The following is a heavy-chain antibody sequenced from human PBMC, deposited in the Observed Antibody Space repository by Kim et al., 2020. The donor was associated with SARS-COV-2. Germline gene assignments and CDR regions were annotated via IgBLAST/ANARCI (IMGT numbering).Heavy chain of an antibody. V-gene: IGHV1-3*01. J-gene: IGHJ6*03. CDR2: NGNT. Sequence: NGNTKYSQTFQGRVTITRDTSASTAYMELSSLRAEDTAVYYCARKREGMDVWGKGTTVTVSS. CDR3: ARKREGMDV.